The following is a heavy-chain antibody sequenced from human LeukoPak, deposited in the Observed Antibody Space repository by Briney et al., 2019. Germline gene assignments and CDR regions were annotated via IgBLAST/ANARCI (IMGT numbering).Heavy chain of an antibody. J-gene: IGHJ3*02. CDR2: IYSSETT. V-gene: IGHV4-4*08. CDR3: ARRNDFDI. CDR1: GGSITGYH. Sequence: PETLSLTCTVSGGSITGYHWSWIRQPPGKGLEWIGYIYSSETTNYKPSLKSRVTISADTSKNQFSLRLTSVTAADTAIYYCARRNDFDIWGQGTMVTVSS.